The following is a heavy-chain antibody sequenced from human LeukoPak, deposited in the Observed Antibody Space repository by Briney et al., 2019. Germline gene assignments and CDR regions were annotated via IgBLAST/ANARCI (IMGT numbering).Heavy chain of an antibody. Sequence: ASVKVSCKASGYTFTSYGISWVRQAPGQGLEWMGIINPSGGSTSYAQKFQGRVTMTRDTSTSTVYMELSSLRSEDTAVYYCARDRGYCSRSSCDPDYWGQGTLVTVSS. J-gene: IGHJ4*02. V-gene: IGHV1-46*01. CDR2: INPSGGST. CDR1: GYTFTSYG. CDR3: ARDRGYCSRSSCDPDY. D-gene: IGHD2-15*01.